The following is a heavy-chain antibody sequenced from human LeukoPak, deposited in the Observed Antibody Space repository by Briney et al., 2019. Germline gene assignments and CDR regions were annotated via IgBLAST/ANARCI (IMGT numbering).Heavy chain of an antibody. CDR2: IIPIFGTA. CDR3: ARGTLWSHAFDI. V-gene: IGHV1-69*01. J-gene: IGHJ3*02. Sequence: SVKASCKASGGTFSSYAISWVRQAPGQGLEWMGGIIPIFGTANYAQKFQGRVTITADESTSTAYMELSSLRSEDTAVYYCARGTLWSHAFDIWGQGTMVTVSS. D-gene: IGHD1-14*01. CDR1: GGTFSSYA.